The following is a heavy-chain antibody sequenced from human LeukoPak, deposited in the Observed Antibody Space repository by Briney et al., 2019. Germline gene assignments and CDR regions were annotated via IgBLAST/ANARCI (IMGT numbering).Heavy chain of an antibody. CDR3: ARGYSSSSDFDY. J-gene: IGHJ4*02. Sequence: SETLSLTCTVSGGSISSYYWSWIRQPPGKGLEWIGYIYYSGSTNYNPSVKSRVTISVDTSKNQFSLKLSSVTAADTAVYYCARGYSSSSDFDYWGQGTLVTVSS. V-gene: IGHV4-59*01. D-gene: IGHD6-6*01. CDR1: GGSISSYY. CDR2: IYYSGST.